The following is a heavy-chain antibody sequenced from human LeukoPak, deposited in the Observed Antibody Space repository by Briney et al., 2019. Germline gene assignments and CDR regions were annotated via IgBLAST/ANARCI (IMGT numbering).Heavy chain of an antibody. CDR2: ITSSGSHK. D-gene: IGHD1-26*01. J-gene: IGHJ4*02. CDR1: GFTFSSYG. CDR3: AKGAGGSYGAYYFDY. Sequence: PGGSLRLSCAASGFTFSSYGMHWVRQAPGKGLEWVSSITSSGSHKYFADSLKGRITISRDNVNNLLYLQMSSLRVEDTAFYYCAKGAGGSYGAYYFDYWGQGTLVTVSS. V-gene: IGHV3-21*01.